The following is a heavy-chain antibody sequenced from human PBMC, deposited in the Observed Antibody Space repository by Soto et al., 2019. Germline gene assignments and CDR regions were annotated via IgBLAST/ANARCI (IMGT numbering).Heavy chain of an antibody. CDR2: IIPMLTVT. CDR3: SIGSWSAETSDV. CDR1: GGTFSTYT. Sequence: QVHLEQSGAEVKKPGSSVKVSCKAAGGTFSTYTLIWVRQAPGQGLEWMGRIIPMLTVTNSAQKFQGRVTLTADKSTSTAFMELTSLTSDDMAVYYCSIGSWSAETSDVLGQGTMVTVSS. J-gene: IGHJ3*01. V-gene: IGHV1-69*02. D-gene: IGHD2-2*01.